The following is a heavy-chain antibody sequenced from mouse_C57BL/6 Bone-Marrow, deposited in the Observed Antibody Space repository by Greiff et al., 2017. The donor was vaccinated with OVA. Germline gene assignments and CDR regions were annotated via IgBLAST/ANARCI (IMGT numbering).Heavy chain of an antibody. CDR3: ARDLGYYYGSSNCWFAY. Sequence: VQLQQPGAELVKPGASVKLSCKASGYTFTSYWMHWVKQRPGQGLEWIGMIHPNSGSTNYNEKFKSKATLTVDKSSSTAYMQLSSLTSEYSAVYYCARDLGYYYGSSNCWFAYWGQGTLVTVSA. CDR1: GYTFTSYW. D-gene: IGHD1-1*01. J-gene: IGHJ3*01. CDR2: IHPNSGST. V-gene: IGHV1-64*01.